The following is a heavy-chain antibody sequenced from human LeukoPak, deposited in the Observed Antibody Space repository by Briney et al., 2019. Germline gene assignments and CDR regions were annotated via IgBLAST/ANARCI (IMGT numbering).Heavy chain of an antibody. Sequence: ALVKVSCKASGGTFSSYAISWVRQAPGQGLEWMGGIIPIFGTANYAQKFQGRVTITADESTSTAYMELSSLRSEDTAVYYCARGHYDSSGYYDLDHWGQGTLVTVSS. D-gene: IGHD3-22*01. V-gene: IGHV1-69*13. CDR1: GGTFSSYA. CDR2: IIPIFGTA. J-gene: IGHJ4*02. CDR3: ARGHYDSSGYYDLDH.